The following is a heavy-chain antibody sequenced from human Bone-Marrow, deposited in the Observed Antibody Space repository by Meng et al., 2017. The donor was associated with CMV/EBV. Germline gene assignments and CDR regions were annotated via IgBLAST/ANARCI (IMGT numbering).Heavy chain of an antibody. Sequence: GESLKISCAASGFTFSSYGMHWVRQAPGKGLEWVAFIRYDGSNKYYADSVKGRFTISRDNSKNTLYLQMNSLRAEDTAVYYCAKLRGYSFQDYFDYWGQGTLVTVSS. D-gene: IGHD5-18*01. J-gene: IGHJ4*02. V-gene: IGHV3-30*02. CDR1: GFTFSSYG. CDR2: IRYDGSNK. CDR3: AKLRGYSFQDYFDY.